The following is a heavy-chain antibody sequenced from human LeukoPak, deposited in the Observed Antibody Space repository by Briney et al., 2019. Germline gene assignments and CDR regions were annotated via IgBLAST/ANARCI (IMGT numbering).Heavy chain of an antibody. V-gene: IGHV3-66*03. CDR2: IYSDNT. CDR1: GFTVSSNS. CDR3: AKDHGSGSYNRYDYFDY. J-gene: IGHJ4*02. Sequence: PGGSLRLSCTVSGFTVSSNSMSWVRQAPGKGLEWVSFIYSDNTHYSDSVKGRFTISRDNSKNTLYLQMNSLKPEDTAVYYCAKDHGSGSYNRYDYFDYWGQGTLVTVSS. D-gene: IGHD3-10*01.